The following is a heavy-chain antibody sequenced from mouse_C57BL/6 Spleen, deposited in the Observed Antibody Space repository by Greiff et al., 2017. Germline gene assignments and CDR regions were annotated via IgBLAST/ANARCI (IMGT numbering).Heavy chain of an antibody. V-gene: IGHV2-2*01. CDR3: ARDRGDSSYRYWYFDV. D-gene: IGHD1-1*01. Sequence: VQLQQSGPGLVQPSQSLSITCTVSGFSLTSYGVHWVRQSPGKGLEWLGVIWSGGSTDYNAAFISRLNISKDNSKSQIFFKMNSRQADDTAIYCCARDRGDSSYRYWYFDVWGTGTTVTVSS. CDR1: GFSLTSYG. J-gene: IGHJ1*03. CDR2: IWSGGST.